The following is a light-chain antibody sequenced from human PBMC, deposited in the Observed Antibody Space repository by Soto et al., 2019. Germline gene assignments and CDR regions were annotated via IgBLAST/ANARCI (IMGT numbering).Light chain of an antibody. CDR2: EVS. CDR1: SSDVGVYNY. V-gene: IGLV2-14*01. Sequence: QSVLTQPASVSGSPGQSITFSCTGTSSDVGVYNYVSWYQQHPGKAPKLMIYEVSNRPSGVSNRFSGSKSGNTASLTISGLQAEDEADYYCSSYTSSSTYVFGTGTRSPS. J-gene: IGLJ1*01. CDR3: SSYTSSSTYV.